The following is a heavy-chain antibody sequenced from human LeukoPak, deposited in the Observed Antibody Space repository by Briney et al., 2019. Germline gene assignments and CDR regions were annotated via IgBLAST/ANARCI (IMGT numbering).Heavy chain of an antibody. V-gene: IGHV3-7*01. Sequence: GGSLRLYCAASGFNFKSFWMSWVRQVPTQGLEWVATIDYDGSEKYYVDSVKGRFTISRDNVKNSLYLEMNSLRAEDTAIYFCAKYPRTFDFWGQGILVTVSS. CDR2: IDYDGSEK. D-gene: IGHD2-2*02. CDR3: AKYPRTFDF. CDR1: GFNFKSFW. J-gene: IGHJ4*02.